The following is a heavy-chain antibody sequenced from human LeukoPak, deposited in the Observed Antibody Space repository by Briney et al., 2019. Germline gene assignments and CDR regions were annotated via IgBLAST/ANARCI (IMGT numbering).Heavy chain of an antibody. J-gene: IGHJ4*02. Sequence: SETLSLTCTVSGGSIGSYYWSWIRQPPGKGLEWIGYIYYSGSTNYNPSLKSRVTISVDTSKNQFSLKLSSVTAADTAVYYCARDPGYEGYWGQGTLVTVSS. CDR1: GGSIGSYY. V-gene: IGHV4-59*01. D-gene: IGHD3-9*01. CDR2: IYYSGST. CDR3: ARDPGYEGY.